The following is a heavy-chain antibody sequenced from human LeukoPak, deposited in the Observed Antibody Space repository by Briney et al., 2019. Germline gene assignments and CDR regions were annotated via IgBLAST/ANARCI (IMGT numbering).Heavy chain of an antibody. D-gene: IGHD3-22*01. J-gene: IGHJ3*02. CDR2: IKPDGTEK. V-gene: IGHV3-7*01. CDR1: GFTFRNAW. CDR3: VRYYDPPVGDAGDI. Sequence: GGSLPLPCAASGFTFRNAWMSWVRQAPGKGLAWVANIKPDGTEKYYEDSVKGRVTISGDNAKNSLYLQLNSLRAEDTAVYYCVRYYDPPVGDAGDIWGPGTMVTVSS.